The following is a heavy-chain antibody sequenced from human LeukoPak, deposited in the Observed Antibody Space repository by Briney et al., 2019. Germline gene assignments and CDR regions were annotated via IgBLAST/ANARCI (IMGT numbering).Heavy chain of an antibody. V-gene: IGHV1-8*01. Sequence: ASVKVSCKASGYTFTSYDINWVRQATGQGLERMGWMNPNSGNTGYAQKFQGRVTMTRNTSISTAYMELSSLRSEDTAVYYCASVPDYYDSSGYYRDYWGQGTLVTVSS. D-gene: IGHD3-22*01. CDR1: GYTFTSYD. CDR2: MNPNSGNT. J-gene: IGHJ4*02. CDR3: ASVPDYYDSSGYYRDY.